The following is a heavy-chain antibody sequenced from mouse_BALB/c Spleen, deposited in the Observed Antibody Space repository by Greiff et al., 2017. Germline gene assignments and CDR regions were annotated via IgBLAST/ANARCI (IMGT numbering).Heavy chain of an antibody. CDR1: AYTFTSYT. CDR2: INPSSAYT. Sequence: VQLHQSGAELARPGASVTMSCKASAYTFTSYTMHWVKQRPGQGLEWIGYINPSSAYTNYNQKFKDKATLTADKSSSTAYMQLSSLTSEDSAVYFCARGSYWYFDVWGAGTTVTVSS. V-gene: IGHV1-4*01. J-gene: IGHJ1*01. CDR3: ARGSYWYFDV. D-gene: IGHD1-1*01.